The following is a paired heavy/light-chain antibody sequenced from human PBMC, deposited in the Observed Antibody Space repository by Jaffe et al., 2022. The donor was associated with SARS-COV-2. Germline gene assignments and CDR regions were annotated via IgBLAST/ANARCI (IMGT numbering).Heavy chain of an antibody. CDR1: GGSITNSNYY. D-gene: IGHD2-15*01. CDR3: ARRPDTVGHFDY. V-gene: IGHV4-39*01. CDR2: IYYSGSA. Sequence: QLQLQESGPGLVKPSETLSLTCTVSGGSITNSNYYWGWIRQPPGKGLEWVASIYYSGSAYYNPSLKSRVTISVDTSKNQFSLRLSSVTAADTAVYYCARRPDTVGHFDYWGQGSLVTVSS. J-gene: IGHJ4*02.
Light chain of an antibody. Sequence: QSALAQPPSASGSPGQSVTISCTGTSSDIGGNKYVSWYQQHPGKAPKLMIYEVSKRPSGVPDRFSGSKSGNTASLTVSGLQAEDEADYYCSSYVGSNKFIFGSGTKVTVL. CDR1: SSDIGGNKY. CDR2: EVS. CDR3: SSYVGSNKFI. J-gene: IGLJ1*01. V-gene: IGLV2-8*01.